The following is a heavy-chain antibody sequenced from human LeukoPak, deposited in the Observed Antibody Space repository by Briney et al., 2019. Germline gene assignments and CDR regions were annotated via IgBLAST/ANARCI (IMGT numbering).Heavy chain of an antibody. CDR2: IHYNGQA. V-gene: IGHV4-39*07. J-gene: IGHJ4*02. CDR3: ARLSGEIIVVGAGIDS. Sequence: WVRQAPGKGLEWIGSIHYNGQAYYNPSRASRVTISVDTSRNQFSLKLVSVTAADTAVYYCARLSGEIIVVGAGIDSWGQGTLVTVSS. D-gene: IGHD2-15*01.